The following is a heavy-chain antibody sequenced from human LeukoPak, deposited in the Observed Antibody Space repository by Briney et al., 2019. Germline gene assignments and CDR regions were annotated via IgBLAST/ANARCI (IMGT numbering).Heavy chain of an antibody. V-gene: IGHV1-18*01. CDR3: ARDPRGITMVRGVQYGGYFDY. J-gene: IGHJ4*02. D-gene: IGHD3-10*01. Sequence: ASVKVSCKASGYTFTGYGISWVRQAPGQGLEWMGWISAYNGNTNYAQKLQGRVTMTTDTSTSTAYMELRSLRSDDTAVYYCARDPRGITMVRGVQYGGYFDYWGQGTLVTVSS. CDR1: GYTFTGYG. CDR2: ISAYNGNT.